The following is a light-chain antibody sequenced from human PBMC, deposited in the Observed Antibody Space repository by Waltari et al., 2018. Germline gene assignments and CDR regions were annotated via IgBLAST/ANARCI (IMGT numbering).Light chain of an antibody. CDR1: NIESKS. CDR2: YDK. CDR3: QVWNSSTSHLI. J-gene: IGLJ2*01. V-gene: IGLV3-21*01. Sequence: SYVLTQPPSVSVVTGMTARITCGGNNIESKSEHWYRQSPGQAPALVIFYDKDRHARIPVLLTVSNSQTTPTLTILRVDAWNKSDYYCQVWNSSTSHLIFGAGTNLTFL.